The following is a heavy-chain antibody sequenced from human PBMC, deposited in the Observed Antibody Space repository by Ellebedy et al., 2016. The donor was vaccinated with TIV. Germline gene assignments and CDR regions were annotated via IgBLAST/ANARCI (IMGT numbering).Heavy chain of an antibody. Sequence: GGSLRLXCAASGLTFSNYAMHWVRQAPGEGLEWVAVISYDGGNIYYADSVKGRFTISRDNSKNTLYLQMDSLRAGDTAVYYCARGHSGGYLASNSDYWGQGTLVTVSS. CDR1: GLTFSNYA. V-gene: IGHV3-30-3*01. CDR3: ARGHSGGYLASNSDY. J-gene: IGHJ4*02. D-gene: IGHD3-22*01. CDR2: ISYDGGNI.